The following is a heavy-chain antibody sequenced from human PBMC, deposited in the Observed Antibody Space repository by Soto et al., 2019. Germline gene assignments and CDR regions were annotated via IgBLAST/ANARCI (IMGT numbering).Heavy chain of an antibody. D-gene: IGHD1-1*01. CDR2: ISAHNGNT. Sequence: QVHLVQSGXXVXKXGASVKVSCQGSGYAFTTYGITWVRQAPGQGLEWMGWISAHNGNTNYAQKLQGRVTVTRDTSTSTAYMELRSLRYDDTAVYYCARGRYGDYWGQGALVTVSS. J-gene: IGHJ4*02. CDR3: ARGRYGDY. V-gene: IGHV1-18*01. CDR1: GYAFTTYG.